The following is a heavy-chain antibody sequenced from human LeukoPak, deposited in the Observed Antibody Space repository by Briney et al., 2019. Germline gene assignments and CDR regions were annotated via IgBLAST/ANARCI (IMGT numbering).Heavy chain of an antibody. CDR3: AREATFEWWAPGYFDY. Sequence: GGSLRLSCAASGFTFSSYSMNWVRQAPGKGLEWVSYISSSSSTIYYADSVKGRFTISRDNAKNSLYLQMNSLRAEDTAVYYCAREATFEWWAPGYFDYWGQGTLVTVSS. J-gene: IGHJ4*02. D-gene: IGHD2-15*01. CDR2: ISSSSSTI. V-gene: IGHV3-48*01. CDR1: GFTFSSYS.